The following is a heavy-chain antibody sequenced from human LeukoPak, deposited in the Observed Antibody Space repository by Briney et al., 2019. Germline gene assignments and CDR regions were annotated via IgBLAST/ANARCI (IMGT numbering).Heavy chain of an antibody. CDR3: AREVIKDWFDP. V-gene: IGHV4-31*03. J-gene: IGHJ5*02. D-gene: IGHD2/OR15-2a*01. CDR1: GGSISSGAYY. CDR2: IYYSGST. Sequence: SQTLSLTCTVSGGSISSGAYYWNWIRQHPGKGLEWIVYIYYSGSTYYNPSLKSRVTMSVDTSKNQFSLKLSSVTAADTAVYCCAREVIKDWFDPWGQGTLVTVSS.